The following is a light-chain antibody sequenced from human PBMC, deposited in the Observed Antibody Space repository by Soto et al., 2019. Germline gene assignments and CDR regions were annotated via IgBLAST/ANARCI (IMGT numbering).Light chain of an antibody. J-gene: IGKJ5*01. CDR1: QAISTW. CDR2: GAS. Sequence: DMQVTQFPSSVSASVGDRVVITCRASQAISTWLGWYQQRPGKAPKLLIYGASRLQSGVPSRFSGRGFGTNFTLTISSLQPEDFGNYYCQQAFSFPITFGQGTRLEI. V-gene: IGKV1D-12*01. CDR3: QQAFSFPIT.